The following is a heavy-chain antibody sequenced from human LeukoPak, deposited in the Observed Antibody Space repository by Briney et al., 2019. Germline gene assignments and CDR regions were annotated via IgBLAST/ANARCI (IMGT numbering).Heavy chain of an antibody. CDR2: INPNSGGT. V-gene: IGHV1-2*02. CDR3: ARDFIRGSSFAYRLLES. J-gene: IGHJ4*02. D-gene: IGHD5-18*01. CDR1: GYSFNSNG. Sequence: ASVNVSCKASGYSFNSNGMNWVRKAPGQGLEWLGWINPNSGGTSNAQMLQGRVTLTRDTSINTAYMELRRLTSDDTAVYYCARDFIRGSSFAYRLLESWGQGTLVIVSS.